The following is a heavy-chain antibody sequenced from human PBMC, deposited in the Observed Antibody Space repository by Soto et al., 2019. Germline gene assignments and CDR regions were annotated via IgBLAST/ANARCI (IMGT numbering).Heavy chain of an antibody. D-gene: IGHD1-26*01. Sequence: GGSLRLSCAAFGFTFSSYGMHWVRQAPGKGLEWVAVISYDGSNKYYADSVKGRFTISRDNSKNTLYLQMNSLRAEDTAVYYCAKGAEYSGSLDAFDIWGQGTMVTVSS. CDR3: AKGAEYSGSLDAFDI. V-gene: IGHV3-30*18. CDR1: GFTFSSYG. CDR2: ISYDGSNK. J-gene: IGHJ3*02.